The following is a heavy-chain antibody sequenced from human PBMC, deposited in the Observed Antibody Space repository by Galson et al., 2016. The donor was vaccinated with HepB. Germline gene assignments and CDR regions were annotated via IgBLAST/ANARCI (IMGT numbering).Heavy chain of an antibody. CDR1: GGSVTISSYY. J-gene: IGHJ3*02. CDR2: IYYSGST. Sequence: SETLSLTCTVSGGSVTISSYYWGWVRQPPGKGLDYIGSIYYSGSTYYNPSLKSRVTISVDTSKNQFSLRLSSVTAADTAVYYCARHPELTENPGAFDIWGQGTMVTVSS. D-gene: IGHD7-27*01. CDR3: ARHPELTENPGAFDI. V-gene: IGHV4-39*01.